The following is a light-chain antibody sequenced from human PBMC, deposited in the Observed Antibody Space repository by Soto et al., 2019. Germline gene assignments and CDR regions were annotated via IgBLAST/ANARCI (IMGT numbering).Light chain of an antibody. V-gene: IGLV2-14*01. CDR3: SSYTSGSTWV. Sequence: QSVLTQHDSVSGSPGQSITISCTGTRSDVGAYNYVSWYQQHPGKAPKLMIYEVSNRPSGVSNRFSGSKSGNTASLTISGLQAEDEADYYCSSYTSGSTWVFGGGTKVTVL. J-gene: IGLJ3*02. CDR1: RSDVGAYNY. CDR2: EVS.